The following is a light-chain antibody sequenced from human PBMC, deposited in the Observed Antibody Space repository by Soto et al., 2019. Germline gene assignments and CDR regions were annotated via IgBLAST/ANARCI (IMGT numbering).Light chain of an antibody. Sequence: EIVVTQSPGILSVSPGDRATLSCRASQSVGRNLAWYQQKPGQAPTLLIYAASTRATGLPARFSGSGSGTDFTLTISSLQSEDCAVYYCQEYCKWPRFTFGPGTRVDIK. J-gene: IGKJ3*01. CDR1: QSVGRN. V-gene: IGKV3-15*01. CDR3: QEYCKWPRFT. CDR2: AAS.